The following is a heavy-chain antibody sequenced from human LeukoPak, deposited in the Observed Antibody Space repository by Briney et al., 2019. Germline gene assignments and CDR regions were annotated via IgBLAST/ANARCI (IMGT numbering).Heavy chain of an antibody. CDR3: ASIQYFDWLYAFDL. J-gene: IGHJ3*01. V-gene: IGHV4-39*01. CDR2: IYYSGST. D-gene: IGHD3-9*01. Sequence: SETLSLTCTVSGGSISSSSYYWGWIRQPPGKGLEWIGSIYYSGSTYYNPSPKGRITISVDTSKNQFSLKLSSVTAADTAIYYCASIQYFDWLYAFDLWGQGTMVTVSS. CDR1: GGSISSSSYY.